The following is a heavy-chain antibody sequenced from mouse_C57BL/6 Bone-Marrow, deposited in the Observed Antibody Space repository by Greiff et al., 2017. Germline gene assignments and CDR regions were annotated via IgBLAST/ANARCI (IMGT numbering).Heavy chain of an antibody. CDR2: ICGDGST. V-gene: IGHV2-3*01. D-gene: IGHD1-1*01. CDR3: ASLFYYYGSSDDARDY. CDR1: GFSLTSYG. Sequence: VQLQQSGPGLVAPSQSLSITCTVSGFSLTSYGVSWVRQPPGKGLEWLGVICGDGSTNYHSALISRLSISKDNSNSQVFLKLNSLQTDATATYYWASLFYYYGSSDDARDYWGQGTSVSVSS. J-gene: IGHJ4*01.